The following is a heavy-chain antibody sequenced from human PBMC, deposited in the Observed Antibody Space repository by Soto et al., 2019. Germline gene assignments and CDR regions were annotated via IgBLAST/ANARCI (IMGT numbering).Heavy chain of an antibody. CDR3: ATEADFWSGYYP. CDR1: GYTFTGYY. Sequence: ASVKVSCKASGYTFTGYYMHWVRQAPGQGLEWMGGFDPEDGETIYAQKFQGRVTMTEDTSTDTAYMELSSLRSEDTAVYYCATEADFWSGYYPWGQGTLVTVSS. V-gene: IGHV1-24*01. D-gene: IGHD3-3*01. J-gene: IGHJ4*02. CDR2: FDPEDGET.